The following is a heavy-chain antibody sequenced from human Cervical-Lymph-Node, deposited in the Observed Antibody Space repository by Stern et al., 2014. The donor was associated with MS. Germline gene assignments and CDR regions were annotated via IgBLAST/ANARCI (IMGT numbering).Heavy chain of an antibody. D-gene: IGHD4-17*01. CDR2: IYHSGSP. V-gene: IGHV4-30-2*01. CDR3: ARSSTVTPNAFDI. CDR1: GGSISSGGYS. J-gene: IGHJ3*02. Sequence: QLQLQESGSGLVKPSQTLSLTCAVSGGSISSGGYSWSWIRQPPGKGLEWIGYIYHSGSPYYKPSLQSRVTLSVDRSTNQFSLKLSSVTAADTAVYYCARSSTVTPNAFDIWGQGTMVTVSS.